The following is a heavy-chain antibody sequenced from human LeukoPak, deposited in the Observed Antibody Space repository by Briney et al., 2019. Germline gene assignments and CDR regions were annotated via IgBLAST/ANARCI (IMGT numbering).Heavy chain of an antibody. Sequence: SETLSLTCTVSGGSISSGDYYWSWIRQPPGKGLEWIGYIYYSGSTYYNPSLKSRVTISVDTSKNQFSLKLSSVTAADTAVYYCARTSLNDYSDRAAEMYWFDPWGQGTLVTVSS. CDR1: GGSISSGDYY. J-gene: IGHJ5*02. CDR2: IYYSGST. CDR3: ARTSLNDYSDRAAEMYWFDP. V-gene: IGHV4-30-4*01. D-gene: IGHD4-17*01.